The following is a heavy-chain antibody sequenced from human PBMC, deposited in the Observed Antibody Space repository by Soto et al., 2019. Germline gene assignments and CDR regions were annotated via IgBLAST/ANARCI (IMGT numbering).Heavy chain of an antibody. Sequence: EVQLVESGGGLVKPGGSLRLSCAASGFTFSSNSMIWVRQAPGKGLEWVSYIDSTSMHIYYADSVKGRLTITRDNAKKSVYLQMTSLRAEDTAVYYCARLVGAYQHYIDYWGQGTLVTVSS. CDR2: IDSTSMHI. V-gene: IGHV3-21*02. D-gene: IGHD1-26*01. CDR3: ARLVGAYQHYIDY. J-gene: IGHJ4*02. CDR1: GFTFSSNS.